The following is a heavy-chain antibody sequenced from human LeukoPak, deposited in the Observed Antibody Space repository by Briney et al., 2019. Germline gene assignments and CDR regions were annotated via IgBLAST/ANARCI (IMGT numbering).Heavy chain of an antibody. CDR1: GGTFSSYA. CDR3: ARDRYNWNDDPNWFDP. Sequence: SVKVSCKASGGTFSSYAISWVRQAPGQGLEWMGRIIPIFGIANYAQKSQGRVTITADKSTSTAYMELSSLRSEDTAVYYCARDRYNWNDDPNWFDPWGQGTLVTVSS. CDR2: IIPIFGIA. J-gene: IGHJ5*02. V-gene: IGHV1-69*04. D-gene: IGHD1-20*01.